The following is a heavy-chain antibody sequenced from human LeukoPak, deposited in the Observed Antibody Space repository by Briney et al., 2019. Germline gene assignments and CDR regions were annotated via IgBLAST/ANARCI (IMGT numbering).Heavy chain of an antibody. D-gene: IGHD3-3*01. V-gene: IGHV3-23*01. CDR2: ISGSGGST. Sequence: GGSLRLSCAASGFPFSSYAMSWVRQAPGKGLEWVSAISGSGGSTYYADSVKGRFTISRDNSKNTLYLQMNSLRAEDTAVYYCAKDQRFLEWLAGYYFDYWGQGTLVTVSS. CDR3: AKDQRFLEWLAGYYFDY. CDR1: GFPFSSYA. J-gene: IGHJ4*02.